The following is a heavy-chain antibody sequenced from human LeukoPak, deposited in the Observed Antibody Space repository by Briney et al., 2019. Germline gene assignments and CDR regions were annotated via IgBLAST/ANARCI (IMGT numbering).Heavy chain of an antibody. CDR2: IYPGDSDT. CDR1: GYSFTSYW. CDR3: ARSITMVRGVIIAQYYFDY. V-gene: IGHV5-51*01. D-gene: IGHD3-10*01. J-gene: IGHJ4*02. Sequence: GESLKISCKGSGYSFTSYWIGWVRQMPGKGLEWMGIIYPGDSDTRYSPSFKGQVTISADKSISTAYLQWSSLKASDTAMYYCARSITMVRGVIIAQYYFDYWGQGTLVTVSS.